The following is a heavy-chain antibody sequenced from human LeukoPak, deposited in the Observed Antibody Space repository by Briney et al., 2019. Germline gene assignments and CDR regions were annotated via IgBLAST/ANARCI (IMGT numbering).Heavy chain of an antibody. Sequence: PGGSLRLSCEASGFTFSTYGMHWVRQAPGRGLEWVAVISNDGYTQYYADSVKGRFTISRDNSKNALFLQMNSLRAEDTAVYYCSKDWGEYYYGSGSYYSSDGYWGQGTLVTVSS. V-gene: IGHV3-30*18. CDR1: GFTFSTYG. D-gene: IGHD3-10*01. CDR2: ISNDGYTQ. CDR3: SKDWGEYYYGSGSYYSSDGY. J-gene: IGHJ4*02.